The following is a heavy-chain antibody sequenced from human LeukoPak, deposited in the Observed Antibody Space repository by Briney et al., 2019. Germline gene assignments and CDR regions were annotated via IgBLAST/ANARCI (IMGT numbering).Heavy chain of an antibody. CDR3: ARGRMTTVTTISY. D-gene: IGHD4-17*01. V-gene: IGHV1-2*02. J-gene: IGHJ4*02. CDR1: GYTFTGYY. CDR2: INPNSGGT. Sequence: ASVKVSCKASGYTFTGYYMHWVRQAPGQGLEWMGWINPNSGGTNYAQKFQGRVTMTRDTSISTAYMELSRLRSDDTAVYYCARGRMTTVTTISYWGQGTLVTVSS.